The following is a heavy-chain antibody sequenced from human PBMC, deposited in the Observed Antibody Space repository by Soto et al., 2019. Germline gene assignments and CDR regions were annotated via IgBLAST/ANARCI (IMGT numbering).Heavy chain of an antibody. CDR1: GYTFTSYG. J-gene: IGHJ4*02. CDR3: ARDMGYKWNEQVDY. V-gene: IGHV1-18*01. D-gene: IGHD1-20*01. CDR2: ISAYNGNT. Sequence: QVQLVQSGAEVKKPGASVKVSCKASGYTFTSYGISWVRQAPGQGLEWMGWISAYNGNTNYAQKLQGRVTMTTDTSTSTGYMERRSLRSDDTAVFYCARDMGYKWNEQVDYWGQGTLVTVSS.